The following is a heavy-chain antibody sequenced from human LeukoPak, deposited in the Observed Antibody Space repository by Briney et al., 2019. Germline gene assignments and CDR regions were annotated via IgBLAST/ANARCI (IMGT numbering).Heavy chain of an antibody. CDR2: IYYSGST. CDR3: ASLSAYYYDNSGHNWFDP. CDR1: GGSISSHY. D-gene: IGHD3-22*01. J-gene: IGHJ5*02. V-gene: IGHV4-59*11. Sequence: SETLSLTCTVSGGSISSHYWSWIRQPPGKGLEWIGYIYYSGSTNYNPSLKSRVTISVDTSKNQFSLKLSSVTAADTAVYYCASLSAYYYDNSGHNWFDPWGQGTLVTVSS.